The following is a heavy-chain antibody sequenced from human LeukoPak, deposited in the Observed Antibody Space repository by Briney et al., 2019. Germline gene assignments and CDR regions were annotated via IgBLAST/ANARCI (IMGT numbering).Heavy chain of an antibody. J-gene: IGHJ5*02. CDR3: ARHGSLSSSWNRKGWFDP. D-gene: IGHD6-13*01. CDR1: DDSITMYY. Sequence: PSETLSLTCTVSDDSITMYYWTWIRQPPGKGLEWIGYVDHTGSTKFNPSLNGRVSISRDTSNNFFSLKLSSVTAADTAVYYCARHGSLSSSWNRKGWFDPWGQGTLVTVSS. V-gene: IGHV4-59*08. CDR2: VDHTGST.